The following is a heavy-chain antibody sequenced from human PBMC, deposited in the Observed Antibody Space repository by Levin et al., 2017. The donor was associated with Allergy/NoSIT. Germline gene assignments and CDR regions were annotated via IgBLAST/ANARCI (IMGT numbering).Heavy chain of an antibody. V-gene: IGHV4-59*01. Sequence: ESLKISCTVSGGSISPYYWSWIRQPPGKGLEWIGYIYYSGTTNYNPSLKSRVTIFLDASKNQFSLRVTSVTAADTAVYYCARDRTITESSSTHYDYGMDVWGQGTTVTVSS. CDR3: ARDRTITESSSTHYDYGMDV. J-gene: IGHJ6*02. CDR2: IYYSGTT. D-gene: IGHD2/OR15-2a*01. CDR1: GGSISPYY.